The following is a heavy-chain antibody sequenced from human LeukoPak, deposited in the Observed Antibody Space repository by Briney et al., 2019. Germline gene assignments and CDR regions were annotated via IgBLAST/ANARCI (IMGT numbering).Heavy chain of an antibody. Sequence: SETLSLTCTVSGGSISSGDYYWSWIRQPPGKGLEWIGEINHSGSTNYNPSLKSRVTISVDTSKNQFSLKLSSVTAADTAAYYCASRFRNWANRKTYYFDYWGQGTLVTVSS. CDR3: ASRFRNWANRKTYYFDY. CDR2: INHSGST. CDR1: GGSISSGDYY. V-gene: IGHV4-39*07. D-gene: IGHD7-27*01. J-gene: IGHJ4*02.